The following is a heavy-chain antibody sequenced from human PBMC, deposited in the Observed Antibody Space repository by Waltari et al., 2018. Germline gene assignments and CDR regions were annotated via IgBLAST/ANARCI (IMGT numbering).Heavy chain of an antibody. CDR2: IRYDGSNK. V-gene: IGHV3-30*02. CDR1: GFTFSSYG. Sequence: QVQLVESGGGVVQPGGSLRLSCAASGFTFSSYGMHWVRQAPGKGLEWVAFIRYDGSNKYYADSVKGRFTISRDNSKNTLYLQMNSLRAEDTAVYYCAKEAYSYGSSYYYYMDVWGKGTTVTVSS. J-gene: IGHJ6*03. D-gene: IGHD5-18*01. CDR3: AKEAYSYGSSYYYYMDV.